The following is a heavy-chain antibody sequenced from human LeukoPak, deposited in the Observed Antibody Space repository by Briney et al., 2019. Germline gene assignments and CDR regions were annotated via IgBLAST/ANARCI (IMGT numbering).Heavy chain of an antibody. J-gene: IGHJ4*02. CDR2: IKSNSDGGTT. D-gene: IGHD2-21*01. CDR1: GFTFSTAW. V-gene: IGHV3-15*01. Sequence: GGSLRLSCVASGFTFSTAWMSWLRQAPGKGLEWVGRIKSNSDGGTTDYAASVKGRFTISRDDSKNTLYLQMSSLKTEDTAVYYCLWWNYWGQGTLVTVSS. CDR3: LWWNY.